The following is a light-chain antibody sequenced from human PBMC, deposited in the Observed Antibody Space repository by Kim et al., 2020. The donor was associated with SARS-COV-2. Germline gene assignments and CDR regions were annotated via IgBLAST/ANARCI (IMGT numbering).Light chain of an antibody. CDR3: EQYGSSPYT. J-gene: IGKJ2*01. CDR1: QTVSNSY. Sequence: LSPGERATLSCRASQTVSNSYLAWYQQRPGQAPRLLMYGASSRAIGIPDRFSGSGSGTDFTLTISRLEPEDFAVYYCEQYGSSPYTFGQGTKLEI. V-gene: IGKV3-20*01. CDR2: GAS.